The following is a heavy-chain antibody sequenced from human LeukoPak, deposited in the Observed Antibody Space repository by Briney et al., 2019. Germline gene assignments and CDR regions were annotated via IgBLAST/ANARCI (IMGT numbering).Heavy chain of an antibody. CDR3: VRDSSGYHRDYNWFDS. Sequence: GGSLRLSCAASGFTFSDYYMSWIRQAPGKGLEWVSYISSSGSTIYYADSVKGRFTISRDNAKNSLYLQMNSLRAEDTALYYCVRDSSGYHRDYNWFDSWGQGALVSVSS. J-gene: IGHJ5*01. D-gene: IGHD3-22*01. V-gene: IGHV3-11*04. CDR1: GFTFSDYY. CDR2: ISSSGSTI.